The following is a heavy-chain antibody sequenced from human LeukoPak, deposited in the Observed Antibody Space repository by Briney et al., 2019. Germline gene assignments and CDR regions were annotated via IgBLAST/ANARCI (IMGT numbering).Heavy chain of an antibody. CDR2: IYSDGST. D-gene: IGHD3-3*01. CDR1: GFIVSGDF. J-gene: IGHJ4*02. Sequence: GGSLRLSCAASGFIVSGDFMSWVRQAPGKGLEWVSVIYSDGSTYYADSVKGRFTISRDNSKNTLYLQMNSLRAEDTAVYYCARDSTYYDFWSGYPDYWGQGTLVTVSS. V-gene: IGHV3-66*01. CDR3: ARDSTYYDFWSGYPDY.